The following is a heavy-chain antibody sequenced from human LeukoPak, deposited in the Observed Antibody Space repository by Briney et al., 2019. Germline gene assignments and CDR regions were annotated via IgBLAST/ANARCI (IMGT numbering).Heavy chain of an antibody. J-gene: IGHJ5*02. CDR3: ARAGYSNYEQNWFDP. CDR1: GGSLSSYY. Sequence: SETLSLTCTVSGGSLSSYYWSWIRQPPGKGLGWIWYIYYSVSTNYNPSPKSRVTISVDTSKNQFSLKLSSVTAADTAVYYCARAGYSNYEQNWFDPWGQGTLVTVSS. CDR2: IYYSVST. D-gene: IGHD4-11*01. V-gene: IGHV4-59*01.